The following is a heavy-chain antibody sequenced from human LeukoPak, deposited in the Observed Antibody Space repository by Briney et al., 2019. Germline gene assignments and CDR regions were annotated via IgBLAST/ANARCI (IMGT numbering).Heavy chain of an antibody. Sequence: GGSLRLSCAASGFTFDDYAMHWVRQAPGKGLEWVSGISWNSGSIGYADSVKGRFTISRDNAKNSLYLQMNSLRAEDTALYYCAKDQGHTAVGYLDYWGQGTLVTVSS. CDR2: ISWNSGSI. D-gene: IGHD5-18*01. CDR1: GFTFDDYA. CDR3: AKDQGHTAVGYLDY. J-gene: IGHJ4*02. V-gene: IGHV3-9*01.